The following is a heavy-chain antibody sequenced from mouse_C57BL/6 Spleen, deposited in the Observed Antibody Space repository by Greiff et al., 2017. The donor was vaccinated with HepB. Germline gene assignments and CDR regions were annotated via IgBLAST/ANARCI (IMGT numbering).Heavy chain of an antibody. J-gene: IGHJ4*01. CDR2: ISSGGDYI. CDR3: TRERAIYYGNYGAMYY. D-gene: IGHD2-1*01. Sequence: EVMLVESGEGLVKPGGSLKLSCAASGFTFSSYAMSWVRQTPEKRLEWVAYISSGGDYIYYADTVKGRFTISRDNARNTLYLQMSSLKSEDTAMYYCTRERAIYYGNYGAMYYWGQGTSVTVSS. V-gene: IGHV5-9-1*02. CDR1: GFTFSSYA.